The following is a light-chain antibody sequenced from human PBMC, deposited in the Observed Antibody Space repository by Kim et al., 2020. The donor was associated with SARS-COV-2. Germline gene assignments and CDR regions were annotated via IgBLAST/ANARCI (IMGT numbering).Light chain of an antibody. CDR1: KLGDKY. CDR2: QDS. Sequence: SYELTQPPSVSVSPGQTASITCSGDKLGDKYACWYQQKPGQSPVLVIYQDSKRPSGIPERFSGSNSGNTATLTISGTQAMDEADYYCPAWDSSSVFGGGT. V-gene: IGLV3-1*01. CDR3: PAWDSSSV. J-gene: IGLJ2*01.